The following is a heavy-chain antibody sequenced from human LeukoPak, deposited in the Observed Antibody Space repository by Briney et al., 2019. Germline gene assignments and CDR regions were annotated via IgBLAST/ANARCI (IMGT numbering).Heavy chain of an antibody. J-gene: IGHJ5*02. CDR3: ARGGSIAVAGTKTWFDP. CDR2: IYTSGST. CDR1: GGSISSYY. D-gene: IGHD6-19*01. Sequence: PSETLSLTCTVSGGSISSYYWSWIRQPAGKGLEWIGRIYTSGSTNYTPSLKSRVTMSVDTSKNQFSLQLSPVTAADTAVYYCARGGSIAVAGTKTWFDPWGQGTLVTVSS. V-gene: IGHV4-4*07.